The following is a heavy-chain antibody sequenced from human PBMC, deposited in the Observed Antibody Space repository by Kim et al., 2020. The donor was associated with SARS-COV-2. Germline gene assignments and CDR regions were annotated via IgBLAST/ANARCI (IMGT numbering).Heavy chain of an antibody. V-gene: IGHV3-23*01. CDR1: GFTFSSYA. CDR3: AKDLDALYSGYDYGAFDI. D-gene: IGHD5-12*01. CDR2: ISGSGGST. Sequence: GGSLRLSCAASGFTFSSYAMSWVRQAPGKGLEWVSAISGSGGSTYYADSVKGRFTISRDNSKNTLYLQMNSLRAEDTAVYYCAKDLDALYSGYDYGAFDIWGQGTMVTVSS. J-gene: IGHJ3*02.